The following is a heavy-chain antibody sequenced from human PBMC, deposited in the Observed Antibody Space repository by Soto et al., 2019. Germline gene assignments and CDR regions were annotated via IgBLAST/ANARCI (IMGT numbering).Heavy chain of an antibody. D-gene: IGHD6-19*01. CDR3: AKPIAVAGSYYYYYMDV. J-gene: IGHJ6*03. CDR2: ISGSGGST. V-gene: IGHV3-23*01. Sequence: EVQLLESGGGLVQPGGSLRLSCAASGFTFSSYAMSWVRQAPGKGLEWVSAISGSGGSTYYADSVKGRFTISRDHSKNTLYLQMNSLRAEDTAVYYCAKPIAVAGSYYYYYMDVWGKGTTVTVSS. CDR1: GFTFSSYA.